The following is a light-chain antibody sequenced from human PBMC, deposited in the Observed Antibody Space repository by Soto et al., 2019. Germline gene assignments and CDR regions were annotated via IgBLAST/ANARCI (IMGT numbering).Light chain of an antibody. J-gene: IGLJ2*01. CDR2: EVT. V-gene: IGLV2-8*01. Sequence: QSALTQPPSASGSPGQSVTISCTGTSIDVGGYNYVSWYQQHPGKAPKLMIYEVTKRPSGVPDRFSGSKSGNTASLTVSGLQAEDEADYYCSSYAASNVLFGGGTKVTVL. CDR3: SSYAASNVL. CDR1: SIDVGGYNY.